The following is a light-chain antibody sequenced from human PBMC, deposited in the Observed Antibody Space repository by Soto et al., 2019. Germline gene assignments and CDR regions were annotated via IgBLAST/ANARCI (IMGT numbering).Light chain of an antibody. Sequence: DIVMTQSPDSLAVSLGERATINCKSSQTVLDSFNNKDYLTWYQQKPGQPPKLLIYWASTREFGVPDRFSGGGSGTDFTLTISSLQAEDVAIYYCQQYYGTPSFGGGSKVDNK. J-gene: IGKJ4*01. CDR1: QTVLDSFNNKDY. V-gene: IGKV4-1*01. CDR3: QQYYGTPS. CDR2: WAS.